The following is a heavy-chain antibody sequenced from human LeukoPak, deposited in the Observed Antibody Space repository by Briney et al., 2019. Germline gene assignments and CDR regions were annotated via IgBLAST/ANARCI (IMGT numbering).Heavy chain of an antibody. CDR3: ARGGPSDETYFDY. J-gene: IGHJ4*02. V-gene: IGHV1-69*13. Sequence: EASVKVSCKASGGTFSSYAISWVRQAPGQGLEWMGGIIPISGTANYAQKFQGRVTITADESTSTAYMELSSLRSEDTAVYYCARGGPSDETYFDYWGQGTLVTVSS. D-gene: IGHD1-26*01. CDR1: GGTFSSYA. CDR2: IIPISGTA.